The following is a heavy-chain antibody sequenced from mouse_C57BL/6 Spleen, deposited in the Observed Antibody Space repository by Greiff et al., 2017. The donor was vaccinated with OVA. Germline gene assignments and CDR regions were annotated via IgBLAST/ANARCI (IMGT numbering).Heavy chain of an antibody. CDR2: IYPGDGDT. Sequence: VHLVESGAELVKPGASVKISCKASGYAFSSYWMNWVKQRPGKGLEWIGQIYPGDGDTNYNGKFKGKATLTADKSSSTAYMQLSSLTSEDSAVYFCARDLGREYFDYWGQGTTLTVSS. CDR3: ARDLGREYFDY. J-gene: IGHJ2*01. D-gene: IGHD4-1*01. CDR1: GYAFSSYW. V-gene: IGHV1-80*01.